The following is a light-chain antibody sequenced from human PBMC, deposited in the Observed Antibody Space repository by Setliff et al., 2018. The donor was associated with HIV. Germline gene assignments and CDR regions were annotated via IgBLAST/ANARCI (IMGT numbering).Light chain of an antibody. CDR1: QGISNH. CDR3: QTYDSAPRT. V-gene: IGKV1-27*01. Sequence: DIQMTQSPFSLSASVGDRVTITCRASQGISNHLAWYQLKPGKVPKLLIFGASALQSGVPSRFSGSGSGTDFTLTINSLQPEDVATYYCQTYDSAPRTFGQGTKVDIK. J-gene: IGKJ1*01. CDR2: GAS.